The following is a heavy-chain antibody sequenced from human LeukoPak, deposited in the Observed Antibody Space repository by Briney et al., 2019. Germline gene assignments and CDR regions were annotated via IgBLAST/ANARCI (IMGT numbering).Heavy chain of an antibody. V-gene: IGHV3-23*01. Sequence: GGSLRLSCAASGFTCSSHAMSWVPQAPGKGLEWVSAISGSGGSTYYADSVKGRFTISRDNSKNTLYLQMNRLGAEDTAVYYCEKASGNLLPRTSDYYFDLGGQGTLVTVAS. CDR3: EKASGNLLPRTSDYYFDL. D-gene: IGHD6-25*01. J-gene: IGHJ5*02. CDR1: GFTCSSHA. CDR2: ISGSGGST.